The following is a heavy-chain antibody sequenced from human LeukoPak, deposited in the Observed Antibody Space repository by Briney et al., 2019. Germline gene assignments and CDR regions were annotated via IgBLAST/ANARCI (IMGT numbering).Heavy chain of an antibody. CDR2: ISSSSSYI. Sequence: GGSLRPSCAASGFTFSSYSMNWVRQAPGKGLEWVSSISSSSSYIYYADSVKGRFTISRDNAKNSLYLQMNSLRAEDTAVYYCARGGGVGATFGYWGQGTLVTVSS. CDR1: GFTFSSYS. V-gene: IGHV3-21*01. J-gene: IGHJ4*02. CDR3: ARGGGVGATFGY. D-gene: IGHD1-26*01.